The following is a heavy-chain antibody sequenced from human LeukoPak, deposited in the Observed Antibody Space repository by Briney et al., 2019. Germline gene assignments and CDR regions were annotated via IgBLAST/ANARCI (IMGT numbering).Heavy chain of an antibody. J-gene: IGHJ4*02. CDR3: AKAGVGYCSAGACSFDY. CDR1: GYTFTSYA. Sequence: ASVKVSCKASGYTFTSYAMNWVRQAPGQGLEWMGWINTNTGNPTYAQGFTGRFVFSLGTSVSTAYLQISSLKAEDTAVYFCAKAGVGYCSAGACSFDYWGQGSLVTVSS. V-gene: IGHV7-4-1*02. D-gene: IGHD2-15*01. CDR2: INTNTGNP.